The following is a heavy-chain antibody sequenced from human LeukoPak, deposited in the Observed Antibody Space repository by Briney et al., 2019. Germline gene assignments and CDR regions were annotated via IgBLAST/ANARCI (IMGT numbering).Heavy chain of an antibody. D-gene: IGHD3-3*01. CDR1: GFTFSIYW. CDR2: ISGSGGST. Sequence: GGSLRLSCAASGFTFSIYWMHWVRQAPGKGLEWVSAISGSGGSTYYADSVKGRFTISRDNSKNTLYLQMNSLRAEDTAVYYCAKDLRGDYYDFWSGYYTGGAYYFDYWGQGTLVTVSS. J-gene: IGHJ4*02. CDR3: AKDLRGDYYDFWSGYYTGGAYYFDY. V-gene: IGHV3-23*01.